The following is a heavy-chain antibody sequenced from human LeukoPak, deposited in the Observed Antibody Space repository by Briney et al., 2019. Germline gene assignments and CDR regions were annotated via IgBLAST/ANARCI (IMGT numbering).Heavy chain of an antibody. CDR2: IYYSGST. CDR3: ARAGGGGFYGDYGYFDY. CDR1: GGSISSYY. J-gene: IGHJ4*02. Sequence: SETLSLTCTVSGGSISSYYWSWIRQPPGKGLEWIGYIYYSGSTNYNPSLKSRVTMSGDTSKNQCSLKLSSVTAADTAVYYCARAGGGGFYGDYGYFDYWGQGTLVTVSS. D-gene: IGHD4-17*01. V-gene: IGHV4-59*01.